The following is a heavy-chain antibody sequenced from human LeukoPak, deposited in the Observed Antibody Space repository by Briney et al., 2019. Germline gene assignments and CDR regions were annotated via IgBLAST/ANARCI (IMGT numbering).Heavy chain of an antibody. CDR3: ARGRYYDSSGLIDY. CDR2: MIPNSGNT. Sequence: ASVKVSCKASGYTFTSYDINWVRQATGQGLEWMGWMIPNSGNTGYAQKFQGRVTITRNTSISTAYMELSSLRSEDTAVYYCARGRYYDSSGLIDYWGQGTLVTVSS. CDR1: GYTFTSYD. V-gene: IGHV1-8*01. J-gene: IGHJ4*02. D-gene: IGHD3-22*01.